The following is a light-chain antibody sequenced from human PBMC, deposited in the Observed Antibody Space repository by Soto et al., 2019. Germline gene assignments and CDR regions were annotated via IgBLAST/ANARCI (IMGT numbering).Light chain of an antibody. Sequence: EIVLTQSPGTLSLSPGERATLSCRASRSISSTYLAWYQQKPGQAPRLLIYGASSRATGIPDRFSGSGSGTDLTHTISRLEPEDFAVYYCQQYGGSPPYTFGQATKLEIK. J-gene: IGKJ2*01. CDR2: GAS. CDR3: QQYGGSPPYT. V-gene: IGKV3-20*01. CDR1: RSISSTY.